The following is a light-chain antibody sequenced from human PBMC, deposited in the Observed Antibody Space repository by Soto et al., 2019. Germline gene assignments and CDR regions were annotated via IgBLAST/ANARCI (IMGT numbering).Light chain of an antibody. CDR3: SSYTSSSLYV. J-gene: IGLJ1*01. CDR2: DVS. V-gene: IGLV2-14*01. CDR1: SSDVGGYNY. Sequence: QSALTQPASVSGSPGQSITISCTGTSSDVGGYNYVSWYQQHPGKAPKLMIYDVSNRPSGVSNRFSGSKSGNTASLTISGLQAEDEADYYCSSYTSSSLYVFGTGTKHTFL.